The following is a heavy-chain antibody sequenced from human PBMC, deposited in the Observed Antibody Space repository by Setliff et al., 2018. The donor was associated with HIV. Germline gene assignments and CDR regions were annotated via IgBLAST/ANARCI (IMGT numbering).Heavy chain of an antibody. D-gene: IGHD2-21*02. CDR3: ARGGAFCGRDSCYYLDY. V-gene: IGHV4-31*01. Sequence: SETMSLTCTVSGDSIDRSNFFWTWIRQHPGKGLEWIGYIYYSGSAAYNPSLKSQASISVDTSRNEFSLKLSSVTAADTAVYFCARGGAFCGRDSCYYLDYWGQGNPVTVSS. J-gene: IGHJ4*02. CDR2: IYYSGSA. CDR1: GDSIDRSNFF.